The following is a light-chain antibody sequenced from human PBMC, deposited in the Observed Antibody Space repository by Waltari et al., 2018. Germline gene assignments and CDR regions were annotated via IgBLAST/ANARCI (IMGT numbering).Light chain of an antibody. J-gene: IGLJ1*01. CDR2: DVG. V-gene: IGLV2-14*03. CDR3: SSNTSSGTLYV. Sequence: QSALTQPASLSGSPGQSTTIPCTGFTSDIPFFSWYQHHPPRAPKLLLYDVGNRPSGVSNRFSGSKSGNAASLTISGLQAEDEADYYCSSNTSSGTLYVFGTGTKVTVL. CDR1: TSDIPF.